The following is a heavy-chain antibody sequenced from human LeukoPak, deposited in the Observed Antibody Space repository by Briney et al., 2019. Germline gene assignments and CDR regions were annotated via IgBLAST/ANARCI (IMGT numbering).Heavy chain of an antibody. CDR2: ISAYNGIT. D-gene: IGHD3-10*01. CDR1: GYTFTSYG. J-gene: IGHJ4*02. V-gene: IGHV1-18*01. CDR3: ARGLRYSGSGGFFDY. Sequence: ASVKVSCKASGYTFTSYGISWVRQAPGQGLEWMGWISAYNGITNSAQKLQSRVTMTTDTFTSTAYMELRRLRADETAVYICARGLRYSGSGGFFDYWGQGTLVTVSS.